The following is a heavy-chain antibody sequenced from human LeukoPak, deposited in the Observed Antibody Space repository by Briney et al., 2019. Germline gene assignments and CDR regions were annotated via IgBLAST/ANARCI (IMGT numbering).Heavy chain of an antibody. Sequence: GASVKVSCKASGGSFSRYAISWVRQAPGQGLEWMGGIIPIFGTANYAQKFQGRVTITADESTRTAYMELRTLRSEDTAMYYCARGSGETGGYYYVYWGRGTPVTVSS. J-gene: IGHJ4*02. CDR1: GGSFSRYA. V-gene: IGHV1-69*13. D-gene: IGHD3-22*01. CDR2: IIPIFGTA. CDR3: ARGSGETGGYYYVY.